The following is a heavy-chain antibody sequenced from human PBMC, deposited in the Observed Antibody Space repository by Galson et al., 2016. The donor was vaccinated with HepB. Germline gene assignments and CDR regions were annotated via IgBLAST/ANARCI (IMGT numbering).Heavy chain of an antibody. J-gene: IGHJ4*02. CDR2: IYYSGGST. CDR1: GVSLSSSY. D-gene: IGHD6-19*01. V-gene: IGHV4-59*01. CDR3: ARVRIAVAENSYFFDS. Sequence: SETLSLTCTVSGVSLSSSYWSWIRQPPGKGLEWIGYIYYSGGSTHYNPSLKSRVTISVDTLKNQFSLKLSSVTAADTAVYFCARVRIAVAENSYFFDSWGQGTLVTVSS.